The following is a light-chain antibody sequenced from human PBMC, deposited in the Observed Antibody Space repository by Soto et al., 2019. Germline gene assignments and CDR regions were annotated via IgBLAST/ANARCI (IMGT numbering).Light chain of an antibody. CDR3: VAWDDSLNGYVV. V-gene: IGLV1-44*01. Sequence: QSVLTQPPSASGTPGQRVTISCSGSSSNIGSNTVNWYQQLPGTAPKLVIHTNDQRPSGVPDRFSGSKSGTSASLAISGLHSEDEADYYCVAWDDSLNGYVVFGGVTKVTVL. CDR2: TND. CDR1: SSNIGSNT. J-gene: IGLJ2*01.